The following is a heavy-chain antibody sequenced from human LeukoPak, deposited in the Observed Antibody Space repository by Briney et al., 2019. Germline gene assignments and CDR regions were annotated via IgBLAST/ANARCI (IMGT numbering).Heavy chain of an antibody. Sequence: GGSLRLSCSASGFTFSNYAMHWVRQAPAKGLEYISAISTNGCSTYYADSVKGRFTISRDNSKNTLYLQMSSLRAEDTAVYYCVKVNRYCSGGSCYSAYYYGMDVWGQGTTVTVFS. CDR1: GFTFSNYA. CDR2: ISTNGCST. CDR3: VKVNRYCSGGSCYSAYYYGMDV. V-gene: IGHV3-64D*09. D-gene: IGHD2-15*01. J-gene: IGHJ6*02.